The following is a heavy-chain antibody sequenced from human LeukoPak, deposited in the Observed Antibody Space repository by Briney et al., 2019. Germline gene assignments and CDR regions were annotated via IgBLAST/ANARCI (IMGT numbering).Heavy chain of an antibody. V-gene: IGHV1-69*04. J-gene: IGHJ3*02. Sequence: SVKVSCKASGGTFSSYAISWVRQAPGQGLEWMGGIIPILGIANYAQKFQGRVTITADKSTSTAYMELSSLRSGDTAVYYCARIYDSSGHDAFDIWGQGTMVTLSS. CDR3: ARIYDSSGHDAFDI. D-gene: IGHD3-22*01. CDR2: IIPILGIA. CDR1: GGTFSSYA.